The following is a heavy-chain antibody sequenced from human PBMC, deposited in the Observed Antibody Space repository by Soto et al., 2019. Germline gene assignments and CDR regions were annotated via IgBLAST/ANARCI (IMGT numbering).Heavy chain of an antibody. D-gene: IGHD2-15*01. CDR2: VSTSGSLK. CDR1: GFSLSIYE. Sequence: GGSLRLSCAASGFSLSIYEMNWVRQAPGKGLEWLAYVSTSGSLKNYADSVKGRFTISRANTKNAVYLQMNSLRAEDTAVYYFVRRVADSCYYFDFWGQGTLVSVS. V-gene: IGHV3-48*03. J-gene: IGHJ4*02. CDR3: VRRVADSCYYFDF.